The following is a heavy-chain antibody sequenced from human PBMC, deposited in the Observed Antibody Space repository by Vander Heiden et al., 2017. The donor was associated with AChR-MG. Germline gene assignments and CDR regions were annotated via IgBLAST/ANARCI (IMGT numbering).Heavy chain of an antibody. CDR3: AGDIRGYCSGGSCYYYYGMDV. CDR1: GYTLTSKG. D-gene: IGHD2-15*01. V-gene: IGHV1-18*01. CDR2: VSACKGNT. Sequence: QVQPAQSGAEVKKPGDSVKDSCKASGYTLTSKGSSWVRHAPGQGREWMGGVSACKGNTNNTQKLQGRVTMTTDTSTSTAYMALRSLRSDDTAVYYCAGDIRGYCSGGSCYYYYGMDVWGQGTTVTVSS. J-gene: IGHJ6*02.